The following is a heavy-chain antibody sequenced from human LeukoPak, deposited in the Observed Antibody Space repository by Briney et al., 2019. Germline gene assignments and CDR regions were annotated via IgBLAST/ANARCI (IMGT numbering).Heavy chain of an antibody. V-gene: IGHV4-34*01. CDR2: INHSGST. CDR1: GGSFSGYY. J-gene: IGHJ3*02. Sequence: SETLSLTCAVYGGSFSGYYWSWIRQPPGKGLEWIGEINHSGSTNYNPSLKSRVTISVDTSKNQFSLKLSSVTAADTPVYYCARGLGSYDAFDIWGQGTMVTVPS. D-gene: IGHD1-26*01. CDR3: ARGLGSYDAFDI.